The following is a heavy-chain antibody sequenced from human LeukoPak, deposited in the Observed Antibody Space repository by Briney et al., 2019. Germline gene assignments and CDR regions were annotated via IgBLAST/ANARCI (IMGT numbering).Heavy chain of an antibody. CDR3: ARGIVVVTAIPPHYFDY. D-gene: IGHD2-21*02. V-gene: IGHV1-69*05. CDR2: IIPIFGTA. Sequence: ASVKVSCKASGGTFSSYAISWVRQAPGQGLEWMGGIIPIFGTANYAQKFQGRVTITTDESTSTAYMELSSLRSEDTAVYYCARGIVVVTAIPPHYFDYWSQGTLVTVSS. CDR1: GGTFSSYA. J-gene: IGHJ4*02.